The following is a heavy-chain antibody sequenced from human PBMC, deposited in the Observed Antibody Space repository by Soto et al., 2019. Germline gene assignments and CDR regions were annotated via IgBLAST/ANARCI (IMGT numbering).Heavy chain of an antibody. V-gene: IGHV3-48*03. CDR1: GFSFSRFE. D-gene: IGHD1-26*01. CDR2: ISSSSDVI. J-gene: IGHJ4*02. CDR3: AKDLGSYLSPAFDY. Sequence: GGSLRLSCAASGFSFSRFEMNWVRQTPGKGLEWVSYISSSSDVIYYADSVKGRFTISRDNAKNSLYLQMSSLRAEDTAVYFCAKDLGSYLSPAFDYWGLGTLVTVSS.